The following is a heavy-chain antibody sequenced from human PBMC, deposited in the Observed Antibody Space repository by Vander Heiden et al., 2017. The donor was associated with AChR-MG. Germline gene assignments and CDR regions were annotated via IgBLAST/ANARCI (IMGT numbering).Heavy chain of an antibody. CDR3: ARLGTDIAVADPYGMDV. J-gene: IGHJ6*02. Sequence: EVQLVQSGAEVTKPGASRKISCKGSGYSFTSHGIGWVRQMPGKGLEWIGIICPGDSDTRYSPSFQGQVTISADKSISTAYLQWSSLKASDTAMYYCARLGTDIAVADPYGMDVWGQGTTVTVSS. CDR2: ICPGDSDT. V-gene: IGHV5-51*01. CDR1: GYSFTSHG. D-gene: IGHD6-19*01.